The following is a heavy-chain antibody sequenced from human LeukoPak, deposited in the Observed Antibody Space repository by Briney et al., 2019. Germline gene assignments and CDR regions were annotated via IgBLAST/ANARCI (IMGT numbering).Heavy chain of an antibody. CDR3: AKDLDSGPTAGTFDY. D-gene: IGHD1-1*01. CDR1: GFTFSSYE. V-gene: IGHV3-48*03. J-gene: IGHJ4*02. CDR2: ISSSGSNI. Sequence: GGSLRLSCAASGFTFSSYEMNWVRQAPGKGLEWVSYISSSGSNIYYADTVKGRFTISRDNSKNTLYRQMNSLRSEDTAVYYCAKDLDSGPTAGTFDYWGQGTLVTVSS.